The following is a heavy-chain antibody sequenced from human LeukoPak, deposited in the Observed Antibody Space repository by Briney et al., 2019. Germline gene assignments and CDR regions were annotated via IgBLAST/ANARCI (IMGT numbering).Heavy chain of an antibody. CDR2: ISSDGKNK. D-gene: IGHD3-10*02. J-gene: IGHJ4*02. CDR3: ASVMCGEWFDY. CDR1: GFTFGSYG. V-gene: IGHV3-30*03. Sequence: GGSLTLSCVLSGFTFGSYGMQWVRQAPGKGLGWVAVISSDGKNKNHADSLKGRFTITRENHKNTLNLEMNRLRPEDTAVYYCASVMCGEWFDYWGQGTLVTVSS.